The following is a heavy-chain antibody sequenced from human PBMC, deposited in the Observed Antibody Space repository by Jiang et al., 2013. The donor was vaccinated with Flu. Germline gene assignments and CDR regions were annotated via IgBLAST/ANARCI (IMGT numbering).Heavy chain of an antibody. Sequence: PGGSRETLLCRLWIHLSSSSMSWVRQAPGKGLEWVSSITDVGTGANTYYADSVRGRFTISRDISKNTLFLQMNSLRTEDTAVYYCARLVVHWGQGTLVTVSS. D-gene: IGHD2-15*01. J-gene: IGHJ4*02. CDR1: IHLSSSS. CDR3: ARLVVH. V-gene: IGHV3-23*01. CDR2: ITDVGTGANT.